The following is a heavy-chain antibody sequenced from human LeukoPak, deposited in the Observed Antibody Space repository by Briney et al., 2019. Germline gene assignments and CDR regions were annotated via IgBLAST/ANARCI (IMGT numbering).Heavy chain of an antibody. CDR2: IYTSGST. Sequence: SETLSLTCTVSGVSISSYYWSWIRQPPGKGLEWIGYIYTSGSTNYNPSLKSRVTISVDTSKNQFSLKLSSVTAADTAVYYCARHAYSIFYYYYYMDVWGKGTTVTVSS. CDR3: ARHAYSIFYYYYYMDV. D-gene: IGHD3-16*01. V-gene: IGHV4-4*09. J-gene: IGHJ6*03. CDR1: GVSISSYY.